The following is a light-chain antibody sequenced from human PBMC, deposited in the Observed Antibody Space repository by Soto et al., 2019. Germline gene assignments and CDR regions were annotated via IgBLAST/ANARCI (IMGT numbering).Light chain of an antibody. J-gene: IGLJ3*02. V-gene: IGLV1-47*02. Sequence: QSVLTQPPSASGTPGQRVTISCSGTNSNIGHNYVYWYQQLPRAAPKLLIFNNNQRPSGVPDRFSGSKSGTSASLAISGLRSEDEADYYCAAWDDSLIGPVFGGGTKVTV. CDR3: AAWDDSLIGPV. CDR2: NNN. CDR1: NSNIGHNY.